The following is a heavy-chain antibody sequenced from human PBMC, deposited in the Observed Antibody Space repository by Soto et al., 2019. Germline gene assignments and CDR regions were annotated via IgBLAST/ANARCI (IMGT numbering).Heavy chain of an antibody. CDR3: AKDYVGGIQLWSSHYYYGMDV. V-gene: IGHV3-30*18. J-gene: IGHJ6*02. D-gene: IGHD5-18*01. CDR2: ISYDGSHE. Sequence: QVQLVESGGGEVQPGGSLRLSCAASGFIFSSYGMHWVRQAPGKGLEWVAVISYDGSHEYYADSVKGRLSVSRDNSKNTLYRQVNSLRAEDTAVYYCAKDYVGGIQLWSSHYYYGMDVWGPGTTVSVSS. CDR1: GFIFSSYG.